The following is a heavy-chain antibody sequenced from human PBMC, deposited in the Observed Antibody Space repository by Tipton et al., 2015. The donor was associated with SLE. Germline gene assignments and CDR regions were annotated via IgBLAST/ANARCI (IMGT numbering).Heavy chain of an antibody. CDR2: ISGYNGNT. CDR3: ARLGDWDQYYYMDV. V-gene: IGHV1-18*01. CDR1: GYTFTSYR. J-gene: IGHJ6*03. Sequence: QLVQSGAEVRKPGASVTVSCKASGYTFTSYRTTWVRLAPGQGLEWMGWISGYNGNTNYAQKLQGRVTMTTDTSTSTAYMELRSLRSDDTAVYYCARLGDWDQYYYMDVWGKGTTVTVSS. D-gene: IGHD3-16*01.